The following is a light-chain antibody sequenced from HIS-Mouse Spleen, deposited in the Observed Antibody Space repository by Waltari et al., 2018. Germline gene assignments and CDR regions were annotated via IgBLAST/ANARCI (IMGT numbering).Light chain of an antibody. CDR1: ALPKQY. J-gene: IGLJ2*01. CDR2: KDS. CDR3: QSADSSGTYKV. Sequence: SYELTQPPSVSVSPGQTARITCPGDALPKQYADWYQQKAGQAPVLVIYKDSERPSGIPERFSGSSSGTTVTLTISGVQAEDEADYYCQSADSSGTYKVFGGGTKLTVL. V-gene: IGLV3-25*03.